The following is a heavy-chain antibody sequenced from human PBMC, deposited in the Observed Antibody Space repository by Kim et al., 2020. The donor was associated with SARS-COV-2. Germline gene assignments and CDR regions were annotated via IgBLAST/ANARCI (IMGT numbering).Heavy chain of an antibody. J-gene: IGHJ4*02. V-gene: IGHV4-39*01. D-gene: IGHD2-21*01. CDR1: GGSVSSSSYY. CDR3: ARRVVVIAEDYFDY. CDR2: IYYSGST. Sequence: SETLSLTCTVSGGSVSSSSYYWGWIRQPPGKGLEWIGSIYYSGSTYYNPSLKSRVTISVDTSKNQFSLKLSSVTAADTAMYYCARRVVVIAEDYFDYWGQGTLVAVSS.